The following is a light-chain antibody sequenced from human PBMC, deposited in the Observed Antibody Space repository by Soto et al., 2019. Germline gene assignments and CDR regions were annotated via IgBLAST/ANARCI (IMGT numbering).Light chain of an antibody. CDR1: QGIGST. CDR2: GAS. Sequence: MTLSPATLSVSPGERATLSCRASQGIGSTLAWYQQKPGQTPRLLIYGASSRATGIPDRFSGSGSGTDFTLTISRLEPEDFAVYYCQQYGSSPPLTFGGGT. J-gene: IGKJ4*01. V-gene: IGKV3-20*01. CDR3: QQYGSSPPLT.